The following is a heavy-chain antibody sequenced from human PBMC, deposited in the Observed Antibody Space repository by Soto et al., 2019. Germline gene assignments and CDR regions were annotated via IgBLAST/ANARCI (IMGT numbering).Heavy chain of an antibody. V-gene: IGHV3-11*01. CDR3: ARDFESGWYDY. D-gene: IGHD6-19*01. CDR1: GFTFSEYY. CDR2: ISSSGSTI. Sequence: GGSLRLSCAASGFTFSEYYMSWILQAPGKGLGWVSYISSSGSTIYYADSVKGRFTISRDNAKNSLYLQMNSLRAEDTAVYYCARDFESGWYDYWGQGTLVTVSS. J-gene: IGHJ4*02.